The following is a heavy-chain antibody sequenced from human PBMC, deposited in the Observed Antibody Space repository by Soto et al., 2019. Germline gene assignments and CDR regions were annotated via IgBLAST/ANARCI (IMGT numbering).Heavy chain of an antibody. CDR3: AKDSPSYTTSPFYFDS. D-gene: IGHD2-2*02. Sequence: XVSLRLSCAASGFTFSSYAMSWVRQAPGKGLEWVSAISGSGDSTYYADSVKGRFTTSRDNSKNTLYLQMNSLRADDTAVFYCAKDSPSYTTSPFYFDSWGQGTLVTVSS. CDR2: ISGSGDST. CDR1: GFTFSSYA. V-gene: IGHV3-23*01. J-gene: IGHJ4*02.